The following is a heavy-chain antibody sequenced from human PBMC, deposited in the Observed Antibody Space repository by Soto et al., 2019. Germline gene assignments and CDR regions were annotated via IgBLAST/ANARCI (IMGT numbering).Heavy chain of an antibody. CDR3: ARDLRYGSGRYYNYGTDV. J-gene: IGHJ6*02. Sequence: PGGSLRLSCAASGVTVSSNYMGWVRQAPGKGLEWVSVIYSGGSTYYADSVKGRFTISRDNSKNTLYLQMNSLRAEDTAVYYCARDLRYGSGRYYNYGTDVWVHGTTVTVSS. CDR2: IYSGGST. CDR1: GVTVSSNY. D-gene: IGHD3-10*01. V-gene: IGHV3-53*01.